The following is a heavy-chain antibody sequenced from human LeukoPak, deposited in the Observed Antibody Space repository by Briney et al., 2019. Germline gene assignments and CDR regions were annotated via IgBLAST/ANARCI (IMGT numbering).Heavy chain of an antibody. V-gene: IGHV1-2*02. D-gene: IGHD2-15*01. CDR3: ARVRGYCSGGSCYLNAFDI. CDR2: INPNSGGT. J-gene: IGHJ3*02. CDR1: GYTFTGYY. Sequence: ASVKVSCKASGYTFTGYYMHWVRQAPGQGLEWMGWINPNSGGTNYAQKLQGRVTMTTDTSTSTAYMELRSLRSDDTAVYYCARVRGYCSGGSCYLNAFDIWGQGTMVTVSS.